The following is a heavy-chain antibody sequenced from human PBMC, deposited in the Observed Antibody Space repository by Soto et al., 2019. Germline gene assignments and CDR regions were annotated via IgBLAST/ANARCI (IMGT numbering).Heavy chain of an antibody. Sequence: EVRLVESGGGLVQPGGSLRLSCAASGFTFSTYDMHWVRLRTGKGLEWVSAIGKAGDTYYSDSVRGRFTLSRQNAKNSLFLEMNSLRVGDTAVYYCARGHARDWGAFDYWGPGILVTVTS. J-gene: IGHJ4*02. CDR1: GFTFSTYD. V-gene: IGHV3-13*01. CDR3: ARGHARDWGAFDY. D-gene: IGHD3-16*01. CDR2: IGKAGDT.